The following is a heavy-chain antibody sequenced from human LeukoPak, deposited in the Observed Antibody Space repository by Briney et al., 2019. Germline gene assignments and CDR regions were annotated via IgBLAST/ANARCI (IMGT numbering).Heavy chain of an antibody. CDR3: ARGLGNTNSWYYFDY. CDR2: INPSDSST. V-gene: IGHV1-46*01. CDR1: GYTFTSYY. D-gene: IGHD2-8*01. J-gene: IGHJ4*01. Sequence: ASVKVSCKTSGYTFTSYYVHWVRQPPGQGLEWLGIINPSDSSTTFAQRFHGRVTVTADTSTSTVYMELSRLRSEDTAVYYCARGLGNTNSWYYFDYWGQGNLVTVSS.